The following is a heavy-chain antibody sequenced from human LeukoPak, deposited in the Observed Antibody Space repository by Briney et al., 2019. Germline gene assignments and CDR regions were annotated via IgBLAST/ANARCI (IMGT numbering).Heavy chain of an antibody. Sequence: GGSLRLSCAASGFTFNNYAMTWVRQAPGKGLEWVSVVSGSGDNTNYADSVKGRFTISRDNSKNTLFLQMNSLRTEDTAVYFCARWGNDHSQFDSWGQGTLVTVS. V-gene: IGHV3-23*01. D-gene: IGHD4-11*01. CDR2: VSGSGDNT. J-gene: IGHJ4*02. CDR1: GFTFNNYA. CDR3: ARWGNDHSQFDS.